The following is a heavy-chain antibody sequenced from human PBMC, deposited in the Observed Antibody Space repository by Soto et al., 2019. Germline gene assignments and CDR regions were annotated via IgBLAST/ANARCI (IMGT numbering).Heavy chain of an antibody. D-gene: IGHD2-2*01. Sequence: GGSQSLSCAASGGNFSSYGMHLVRQAPGKGLEWVAVISYDGSNKYYADSVKGRFTISRDNSKNTLYLQMNSLRAEDTAVYYCAKVCSSTSCWVGAYWGQGTLVPVSS. CDR2: ISYDGSNK. V-gene: IGHV3-30*18. J-gene: IGHJ4*02. CDR1: GGNFSSYG. CDR3: AKVCSSTSCWVGAY.